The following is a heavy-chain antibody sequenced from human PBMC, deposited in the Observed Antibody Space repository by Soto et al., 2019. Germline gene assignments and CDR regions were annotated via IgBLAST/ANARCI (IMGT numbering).Heavy chain of an antibody. D-gene: IGHD6-13*01. J-gene: IGHJ4*02. CDR3: ARYNAASGTYYFDF. CDR2: INHRGSA. Sequence: PSETLSLTCAVSGASVSSTYWWSWVRQPPGKGPEWIGEINHRGSANYNPSLQSRVTISVDISKSQFSLRLTSVTAADTAVYYCARYNAASGTYYFDFWGQGALVTVSS. CDR1: GASVSSTYW. V-gene: IGHV4-4*02.